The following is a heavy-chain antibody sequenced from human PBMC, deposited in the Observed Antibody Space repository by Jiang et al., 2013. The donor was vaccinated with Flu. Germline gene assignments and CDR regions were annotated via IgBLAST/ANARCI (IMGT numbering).Heavy chain of an antibody. Sequence: QLVESGAEVKKPGASVKVSCKASGYTFTSYYMHWVRQAPGQGLEWMGIINPSGGSTSYAQKFQGRVTMTRDTSTSTVYMELSSLRSEDTAVYYCARGTGIAAAGTDWFDPWGQGTPVTVSS. CDR1: GYTFTSYY. D-gene: IGHD6-13*01. V-gene: IGHV1-46*01. CDR3: ARGTGIAAAGTDWFDP. CDR2: INPSGGST. J-gene: IGHJ5*02.